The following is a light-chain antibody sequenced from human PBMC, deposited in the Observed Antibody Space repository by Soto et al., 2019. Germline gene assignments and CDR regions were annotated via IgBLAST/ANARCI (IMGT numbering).Light chain of an antibody. J-gene: IGKJ5*01. CDR2: GTS. CDR3: QHRMNWPLT. V-gene: IGKV3D-20*02. CDR1: ERIYSAY. Sequence: EVVWTRSPGTLSLSRGERATLSCRASERIYSAYLGWYQQKPGQAPRLLIYGTSSRATGIPDRFSGSGSGTDFTLTITSLHSDDFAGYYCQHRMNWPLTFCEGTRLGI.